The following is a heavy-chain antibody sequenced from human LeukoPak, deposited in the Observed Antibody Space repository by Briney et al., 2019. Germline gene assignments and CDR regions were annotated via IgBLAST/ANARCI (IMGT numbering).Heavy chain of an antibody. CDR2: INNSGST. CDR1: GGSFSGHY. CDR3: ARVFWLGESKHDAFDI. V-gene: IGHV4-34*01. J-gene: IGHJ3*02. Sequence: PSETLSLTCAVYGGSFSGHYWNWIRQSPGKGLEWFGDINNSGSTNYNPSPKSRVTISVDTSKNQFSLKLNSVTAADTAVYYCARVFWLGESKHDAFDIGGKGTMVTVS. D-gene: IGHD3-10*01.